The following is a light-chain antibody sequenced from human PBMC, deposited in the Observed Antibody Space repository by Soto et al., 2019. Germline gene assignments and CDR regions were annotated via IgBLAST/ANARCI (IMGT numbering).Light chain of an antibody. CDR3: QQTDTLPST. CDR1: QVMSSW. CDR2: AAS. V-gene: IGKV1D-12*01. J-gene: IGKJ5*01. Sequence: DIQMTQSPSSVSGAVGERVTITCRASQVMSSWLAWYQQKPGKAPKLLIFAASTLQSGVPSRFSGSGSRTDFTLSITSLQPEDIGTYYCQQTDTLPSTFGQGTRLEIK.